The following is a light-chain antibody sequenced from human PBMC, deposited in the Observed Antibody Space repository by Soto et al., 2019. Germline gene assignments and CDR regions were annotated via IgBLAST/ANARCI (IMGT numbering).Light chain of an antibody. V-gene: IGKV1-5*01. CDR3: HQYDSYPWT. CDR1: QSISTW. J-gene: IGKJ1*01. Sequence: DIQMTQSPSTLSASVGDRVVITCRASQSISTWLAWYQQKPGKAPTLLISDASNLQSGVPSRSSGSGSGTEFTLTISSLQPDDFSTYYCHQYDSYPWTFGQGTKVEIK. CDR2: DAS.